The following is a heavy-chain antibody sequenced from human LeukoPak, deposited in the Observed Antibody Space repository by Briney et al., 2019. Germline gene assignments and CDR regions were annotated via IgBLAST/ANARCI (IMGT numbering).Heavy chain of an antibody. Sequence: GGSLRLSCEASGFSFSSYNMDWVRQTPGKGLEWISSITTSSSYTFYADSVKGRFTISRDNARNSLYLQMNSLTAEDTAVYYCARGSWYYYDSSGYYRDAFDIWGQGTMVTVSS. D-gene: IGHD3-22*01. CDR2: ITTSSSYT. CDR3: ARGSWYYYDSSGYYRDAFDI. V-gene: IGHV3-21*01. J-gene: IGHJ3*02. CDR1: GFSFSSYN.